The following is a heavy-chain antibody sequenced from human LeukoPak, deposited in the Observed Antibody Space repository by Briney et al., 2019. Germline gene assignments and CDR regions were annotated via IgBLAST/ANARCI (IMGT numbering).Heavy chain of an antibody. J-gene: IGHJ6*03. CDR2: INWNGRSI. CDR3: ARDVLRFLEWLPYYYMDV. CDR1: RFTFDEYG. Sequence: GGSLRLSCAASRFTFDEYGMSWVRQTAGKGLEWVSGINWNGRSIGYADSVKGRFTVSRDNAKSSLYLQMNSLRAEDTAVYYCARDVLRFLEWLPYYYMDVWGKGTTVTVSS. D-gene: IGHD3-3*01. V-gene: IGHV3-20*04.